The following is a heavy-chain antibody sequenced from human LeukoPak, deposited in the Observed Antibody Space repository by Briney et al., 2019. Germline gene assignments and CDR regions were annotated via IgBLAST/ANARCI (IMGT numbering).Heavy chain of an antibody. CDR1: GFTFSSYT. CDR2: LTGDGGRT. Sequence: GGSLRLSCSASGFTFSSYTMHWVRQAPGKGLECVSALTGDGGRTYYADSVKGRFTISRDNSKNTLYLQMSSLRVEDTAVYYCVKDPFYGGNPLYYFDYWGQGTLVAVSS. J-gene: IGHJ4*02. D-gene: IGHD4-23*01. CDR3: VKDPFYGGNPLYYFDY. V-gene: IGHV3-64D*06.